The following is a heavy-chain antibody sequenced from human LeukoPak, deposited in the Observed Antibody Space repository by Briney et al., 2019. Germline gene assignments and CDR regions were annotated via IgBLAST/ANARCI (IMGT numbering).Heavy chain of an antibody. J-gene: IGHJ3*02. CDR3: ARGLWLSGAFDI. CDR2: ISSSSSYI. V-gene: IGHV3-21*01. CDR1: GFTFSSYS. D-gene: IGHD3-10*01. Sequence: GGSLRLSCAASGFTFSSYSMNWVRQAPGKGLEWVSSISSSSSYIYYADSVKGRFTISRDNAKNSLYLQMNSLRAEDTAVYYCARGLWLSGAFDIWGQGTMVTVSS.